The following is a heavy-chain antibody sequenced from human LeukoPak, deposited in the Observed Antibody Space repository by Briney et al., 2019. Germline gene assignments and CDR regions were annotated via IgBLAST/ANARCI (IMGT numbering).Heavy chain of an antibody. V-gene: IGHV4-59*01. CDR2: IYYSGRT. J-gene: IGHJ4*02. CDR1: GGPISSDH. D-gene: IGHD1-26*01. Sequence: SETLSLTCSVSGGPISSDHWNWIRQTPGKGLEWIGCIYYSGRTYYNPSLKSRVTISVDMSKSQFSLRLTSVTAADTAVYYCARGRSGSYHSPFDYWGQGTLVTVSS. CDR3: ARGRSGSYHSPFDY.